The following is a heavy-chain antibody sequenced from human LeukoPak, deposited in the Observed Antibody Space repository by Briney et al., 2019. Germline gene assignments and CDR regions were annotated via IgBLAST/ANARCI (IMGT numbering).Heavy chain of an antibody. CDR3: ARLAILGWFDP. CDR1: GGSISSSSYY. J-gene: IGHJ5*02. Sequence: KSSETLSPTCTVSGGSISSSSYYWGWIRRPPGKGLEWIGSIYYSGSTYYNPSLKSRVTISVDTSKNQFSLKLSSVTAADTAVYYCARLAILGWFDPWGQGTLVTVSS. CDR2: IYYSGST. D-gene: IGHD3-3*01. V-gene: IGHV4-39*01.